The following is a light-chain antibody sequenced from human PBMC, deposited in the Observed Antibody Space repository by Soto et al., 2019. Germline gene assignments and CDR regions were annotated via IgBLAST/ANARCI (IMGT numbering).Light chain of an antibody. CDR1: QSISNY. CDR3: QQSYSTPWT. CDR2: AAS. V-gene: IGKV1-39*01. J-gene: IGKJ1*01. Sequence: DIQMTQSPSSLSASVGNRVTITCRASQSISNYLNWYQQKQGEAPKXLIYAASSLQSGVPSRFSGSGSGTDLTITISSLQPEDFETYYCQQSYSTPWTFGQGTKVDIK.